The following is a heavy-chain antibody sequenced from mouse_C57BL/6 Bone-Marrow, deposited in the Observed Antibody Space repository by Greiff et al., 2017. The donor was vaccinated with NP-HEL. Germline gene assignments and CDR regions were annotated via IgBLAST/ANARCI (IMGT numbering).Heavy chain of an antibody. V-gene: IGHV1-7*01. D-gene: IGHD2-1*01. CDR3: AIVTRTHYAMDY. CDR1: GYTFTSYW. J-gene: IGHJ4*01. Sequence: VQLQQSGAELAKPGASVKLSCKASGYTFTSYWMHWVNQRPGQGLEWIGYINPSSGYPKYNQKFKDKATLTADKSSSTAYMQLSSLTYEDAAVYCCAIVTRTHYAMDYWGQGTSVTVSS. CDR2: INPSSGYP.